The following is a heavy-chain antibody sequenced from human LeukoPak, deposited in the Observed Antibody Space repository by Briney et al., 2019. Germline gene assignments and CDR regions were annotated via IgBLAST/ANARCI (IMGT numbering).Heavy chain of an antibody. CDR1: GFTFSDYY. D-gene: IGHD6-13*01. V-gene: IGHV3-11*01. CDR3: AREPRAGSDDAFDI. J-gene: IGHJ3*02. Sequence: PGGSLRLSCAASGFTFSDYYMSWIRQAPGKGLEWVSYISSSGSTIYYADSVKGRFTISRDNAKNSLYLQMNSLRAEDTAVYYCAREPRAGSDDAFDIWGQGTMVTVSS. CDR2: ISSSGSTI.